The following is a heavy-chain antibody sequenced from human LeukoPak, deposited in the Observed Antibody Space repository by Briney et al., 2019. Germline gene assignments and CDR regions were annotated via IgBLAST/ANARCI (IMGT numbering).Heavy chain of an antibody. CDR3: AKRAKGVSSGGIVY. V-gene: IGHV3-23*01. J-gene: IGHJ4*02. Sequence: GGSLRLSCAASGFTFSSYSMNWVRQAPGKGLEWVSAISGSGGSTYYADSVKGRFTISRDNSKNTLYLQMNSLRAEDTAVYYCAKRAKGVSSGGIVYWGQGTLVTVSS. CDR2: ISGSGGST. D-gene: IGHD3-10*01. CDR1: GFTFSSYS.